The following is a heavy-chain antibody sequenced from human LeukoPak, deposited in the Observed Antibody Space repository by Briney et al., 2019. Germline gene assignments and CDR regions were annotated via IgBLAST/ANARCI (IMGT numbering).Heavy chain of an antibody. Sequence: GGSLRLSCAASGFTFSTYDMSWVRQAPGKGLEWVSGISHTGGTTNYADSVKGRFTISRDNSKNTLYLQMNSLRAEDTAVYYCAKHDYGGNSDYWGQGTLVTVSS. CDR3: AKHDYGGNSDY. CDR2: ISHTGGTT. J-gene: IGHJ4*02. CDR1: GFTFSTYD. D-gene: IGHD4-23*01. V-gene: IGHV3-23*01.